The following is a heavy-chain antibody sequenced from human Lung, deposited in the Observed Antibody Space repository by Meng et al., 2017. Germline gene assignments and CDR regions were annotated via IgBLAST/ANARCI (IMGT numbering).Heavy chain of an antibody. J-gene: IGHJ4*02. CDR2: IDPGSGGT. Sequence: ASVKVSCKPSGYTFTAYWLHWVRLAPGQGLEWMGRIDPGSGGTQYPQNFQGRVIMTRDTSISTTYMELSGLRSDDTAVYYCVRDEDISAAGKLFGDYWGQGTLVTVSS. CDR3: VRDEDISAAGKLFGDY. D-gene: IGHD6-13*01. CDR1: GYTFTAYW. V-gene: IGHV1-2*06.